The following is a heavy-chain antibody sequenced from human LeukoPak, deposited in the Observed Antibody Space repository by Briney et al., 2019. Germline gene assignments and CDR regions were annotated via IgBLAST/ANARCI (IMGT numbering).Heavy chain of an antibody. V-gene: IGHV3-23*01. CDR2: ISGSGGST. CDR3: AKAVNYDILTGYYHGRGTYGMDV. Sequence: GGSLRLSCAASGFTFSSYAMSWVRQAPGKGPEWVSAISGSGGSTYYADPVKGRFTISRDNSKNTLYLQMNSLRAEDTAVYYCAKAVNYDILTGYYHGRGTYGMDVWGQGTTVTVSS. CDR1: GFTFSSYA. J-gene: IGHJ6*02. D-gene: IGHD3-9*01.